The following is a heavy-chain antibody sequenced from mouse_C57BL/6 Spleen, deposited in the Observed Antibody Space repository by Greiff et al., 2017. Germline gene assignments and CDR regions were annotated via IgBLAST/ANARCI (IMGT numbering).Heavy chain of an antibody. V-gene: IGHV5-17*01. Sequence: EVHLVESGGGLVKPGGSLKLSCAASGLTFSDYGMHWVRQAPEKGLEWVAYISSGSSTIYYADTVKGRFTISRDNAKNPLFLQMTSLRSEDTAMYYCARNLLRNAMDYWGQGTSVTVSS. D-gene: IGHD2-10*01. CDR2: ISSGSSTI. CDR3: ARNLLRNAMDY. J-gene: IGHJ4*01. CDR1: GLTFSDYG.